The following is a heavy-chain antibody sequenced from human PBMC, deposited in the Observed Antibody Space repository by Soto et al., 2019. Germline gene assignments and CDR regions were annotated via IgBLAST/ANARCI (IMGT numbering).Heavy chain of an antibody. CDR1: GFTFRSYA. D-gene: IGHD7-27*01. V-gene: IGHV3-23*01. Sequence: GGSLRLSCAASGFTFRSYAMSWVRQAPGKGLEWVSGISGSGISTHYADSVKGRFTVSRDNAKNSLYLQMNSLRAEDTAVYYCAKRQLDSWGFDSWGQGILVTVSS. J-gene: IGHJ4*02. CDR3: AKRQLDSWGFDS. CDR2: ISGSGIST.